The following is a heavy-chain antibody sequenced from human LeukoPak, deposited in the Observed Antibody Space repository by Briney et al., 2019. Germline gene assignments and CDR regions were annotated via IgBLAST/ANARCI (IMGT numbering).Heavy chain of an antibody. V-gene: IGHV3-23*01. CDR2: ISGSGGST. D-gene: IGHD2-2*01. J-gene: IGHJ4*02. Sequence: PGGSLRLSCAASGFTFSSYAMSWVRQAPGKGLEWVSAISGSGGSTYYADSVKGRFTISRDNSKNTLYLQMNSLRAEDTAVYYCVKLGGYCSSTSCFHFDYWGQGTLVTVSS. CDR3: VKLGGYCSSTSCFHFDY. CDR1: GFTFSSYA.